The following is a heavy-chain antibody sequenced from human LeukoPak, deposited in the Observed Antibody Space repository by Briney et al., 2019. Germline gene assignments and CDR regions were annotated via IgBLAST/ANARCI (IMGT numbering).Heavy chain of an antibody. Sequence: GGSLRLSCAASGFTVSSNYMGWVRQAPGKGLEWVSVIYSAGYTYYADSVKGRFTISRDNSKNRVYLQMNSLKTEDTAVYYCAREGSGYSYFYYMDVWGKGTTVTVSS. D-gene: IGHD3-3*01. V-gene: IGHV3-66*02. CDR1: GFTVSSNY. CDR2: IYSAGYT. CDR3: AREGSGYSYFYYMDV. J-gene: IGHJ6*03.